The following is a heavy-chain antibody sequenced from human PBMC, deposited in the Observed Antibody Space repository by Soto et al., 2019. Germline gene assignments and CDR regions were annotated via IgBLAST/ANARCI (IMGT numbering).Heavy chain of an antibody. CDR2: IYYSGST. J-gene: IGHJ4*02. CDR1: GGYLSSYY. CDR3: ARDEGGYDC. D-gene: IGHD5-12*01. Sequence: SETLSLTCTVCGGYLSSYYLSWIRQPPGKGLEWIGYIYYSGSTNYNPSLKSRVTISVDTSKNQFSLKLSSVTAADTAVYYCARDEGGYDCWGQGNLVTVSS. V-gene: IGHV4-59*01.